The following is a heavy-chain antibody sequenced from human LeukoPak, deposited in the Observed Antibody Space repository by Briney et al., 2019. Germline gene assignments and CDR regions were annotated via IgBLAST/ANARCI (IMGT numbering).Heavy chain of an antibody. CDR2: IYYSGST. D-gene: IGHD3-22*01. V-gene: IGHV4-59*01. Sequence: SETLSLTCTVSGGSISSYYWSWIRQPPGKGLEWIGYIYYSGSTNYNPSLKSRVTISVDTSKNQFSLKLSSVTAADTAVYYCAAHYYDSSGFLMFDPWGQGTLVTVSP. CDR1: GGSISSYY. J-gene: IGHJ5*02. CDR3: AAHYYDSSGFLMFDP.